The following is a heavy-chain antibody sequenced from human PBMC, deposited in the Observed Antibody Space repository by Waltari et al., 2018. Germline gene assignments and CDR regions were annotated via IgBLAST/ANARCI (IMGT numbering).Heavy chain of an antibody. CDR2: SSAYKVNT. V-gene: IGHV1-18*04. CDR1: GYTFTSYG. D-gene: IGHD3-10*01. Sequence: QVQLVQSGAEVKKPGASVKVSCKASGYTFTSYGISWVRQAPGQGLEWMGWSSAYKVNTNYAQKRQGRVTMITDTSTSTAYMELRSLRSDDTAVYYCARDLILDHYGPLTVPLYWGQGTLVTVSS. CDR3: ARDLILDHYGPLTVPLY. J-gene: IGHJ4*02.